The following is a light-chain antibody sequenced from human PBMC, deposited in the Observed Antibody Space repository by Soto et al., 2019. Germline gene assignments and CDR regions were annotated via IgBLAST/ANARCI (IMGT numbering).Light chain of an antibody. J-gene: IGLJ1*01. CDR1: SSDIGGYNY. CDR2: DVT. Sequence: QSALTQPASVSGSPGQSITMSCTGTSSDIGGYNYVSWYQQHPGKAPKLMIYDVTNRPSGVSNRFSGSKSGNTASLTISGLQAEDEADYYCSSYISSSTPFLFGTGTKVTVL. V-gene: IGLV2-14*01. CDR3: SSYISSSTPFL.